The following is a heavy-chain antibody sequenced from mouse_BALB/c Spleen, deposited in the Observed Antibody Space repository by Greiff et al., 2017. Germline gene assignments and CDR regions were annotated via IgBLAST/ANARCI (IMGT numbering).Heavy chain of an antibody. Sequence: VQLQQSGPELVKPGASVKMSCKASGYTFTSYVMHWVKQKPGQGLEWIGYINPYNDGNKYNEKLKGQATLTSDKSSSTANMVLSSLTSEESAVDYSAREEVGRGFADWGQGTLVTVSA. CDR1: GYTFTSYV. CDR3: AREEVGRGFAD. J-gene: IGHJ3*01. CDR2: INPYNDGN. V-gene: IGHV1-14*01. D-gene: IGHD3-3*01.